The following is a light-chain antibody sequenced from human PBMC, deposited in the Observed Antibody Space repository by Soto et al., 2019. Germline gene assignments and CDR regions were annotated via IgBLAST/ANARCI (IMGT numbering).Light chain of an antibody. CDR3: QQRTNWPPYMYT. V-gene: IGKV3-11*01. CDR2: DAS. CDR1: HTVSRY. Sequence: EIVLTQSPATLSLSPGERATRSCRASHTVSRYLAWYQQRPGQAPRLLIYDASNRATGIPARFSGSGSGTEFTLTIGSRGPEDFAVYYCQQRTNWPPYMYTFGQGTQLEIK. J-gene: IGKJ2*01.